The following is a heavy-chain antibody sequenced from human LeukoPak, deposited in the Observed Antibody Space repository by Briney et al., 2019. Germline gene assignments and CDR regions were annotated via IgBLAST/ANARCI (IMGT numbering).Heavy chain of an antibody. J-gene: IGHJ5*02. CDR1: GYSISSGYY. V-gene: IGHV4-38-2*02. Sequence: SETLSLTCTVSGYSISSGYYWGWIRQPPGKGLEWIGSIYHSGSTYYNPSLKSRVTISVDTSKNQFSLKLSSVTATDTAVYYCARQHPYGGNSFDPWGQGTLVIVSS. CDR2: IYHSGST. CDR3: ARQHPYGGNSFDP. D-gene: IGHD4-23*01.